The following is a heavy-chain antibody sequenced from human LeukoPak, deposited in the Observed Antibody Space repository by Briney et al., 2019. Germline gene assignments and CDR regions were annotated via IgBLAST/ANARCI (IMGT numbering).Heavy chain of an antibody. CDR2: ISDDGTSK. J-gene: IGHJ4*02. Sequence: GGSLRLSCVTSGFTFSNHAMHWVRQAPGKGLEWVAVISDDGTSKYYADSVKGRFAISRDNSKNSLYLQMNSLRAENTAVYYCARARFYSSTWYGENYWGQGTLVTVSS. CDR1: GFTFSNHA. D-gene: IGHD6-13*01. V-gene: IGHV3-30*09. CDR3: ARARFYSSTWYGENY.